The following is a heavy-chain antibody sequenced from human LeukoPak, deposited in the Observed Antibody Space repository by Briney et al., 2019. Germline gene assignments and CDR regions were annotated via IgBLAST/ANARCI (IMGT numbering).Heavy chain of an antibody. V-gene: IGHV4-38-2*02. CDR2: IYHSGST. Sequence: PSETLSLTCTVSGYSISSGYYWGWIRQPPGKGLEWIGSIYHSGSTYYNPSLKSRVTISVDTSKNQFSLKLSSVTAADTAVYYCARHGAARYCSSTSCYAWFLRWFDPWGQGTLVTVSS. CDR3: ARHGAARYCSSTSCYAWFLRWFDP. J-gene: IGHJ5*02. CDR1: GYSISSGYY. D-gene: IGHD2-2*01.